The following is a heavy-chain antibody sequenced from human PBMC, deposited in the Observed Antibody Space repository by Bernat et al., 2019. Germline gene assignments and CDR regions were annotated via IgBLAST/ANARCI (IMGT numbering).Heavy chain of an antibody. CDR1: GYTFTTHA. Sequence: QVQVVQSGAEVKTPGAAVKVSCKTSGYTFTTHAIHWVRQAPGQRLEWMGWINTGNGDIKYSQKFQGRFTITRDTSATTAYMDLSSLRSEDTAMYYCVRDLVAGILDYWGQGTLVTVSS. V-gene: IGHV1-3*04. D-gene: IGHD6-19*01. CDR3: VRDLVAGILDY. J-gene: IGHJ4*02. CDR2: INTGNGDI.